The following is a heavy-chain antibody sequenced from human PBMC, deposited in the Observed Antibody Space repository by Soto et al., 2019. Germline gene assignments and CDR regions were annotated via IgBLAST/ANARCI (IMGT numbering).Heavy chain of an antibody. J-gene: IGHJ6*02. CDR3: ARVSGGAKHYYYYGMDV. CDR2: IYYSGST. CDR1: GGSISSYY. D-gene: IGHD1-26*01. V-gene: IGHV4-59*01. Sequence: PSETLSLTCTVSGGSISSYYWSWIRQPPGKGLEWIGYIYYSGSTNYNPSLKSRVTISVGTSKNQFSLKLSSVTAADTAVYYCARVSGGAKHYYYYGMDVWGQGTTVTVSS.